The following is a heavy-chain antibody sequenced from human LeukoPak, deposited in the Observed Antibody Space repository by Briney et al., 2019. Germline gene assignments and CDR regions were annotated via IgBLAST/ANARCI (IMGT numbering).Heavy chain of an antibody. CDR2: ISTTSRYI. CDR3: ARETLGRD. V-gene: IGHV3-21*01. D-gene: IGHD2-15*01. Sequence: GGSLRLSCAASGFIFSTYSMNWVRQAPGKGLEWVSSISTTSRYIYYADSMKGRFTMSRDNAKNSLYLQMNSLRAEDTAVYYCARETLGRDWGQGTLVTVSS. CDR1: GFIFSTYS. J-gene: IGHJ4*02.